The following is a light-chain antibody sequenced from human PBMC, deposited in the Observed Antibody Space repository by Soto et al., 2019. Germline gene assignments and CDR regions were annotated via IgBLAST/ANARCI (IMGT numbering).Light chain of an antibody. CDR1: NIGSKS. CDR3: QVWDSSSDHLV. J-gene: IGLJ2*01. Sequence: SYELTQPPSVSVAPGKTARITCWGNNIGSKSVHWYQQKPGQAPVLVIYYDSDRPSGIPERFSGSNSGNTATLTISRVEAGDEADYYCQVWDSSSDHLVFGGGTKVTVL. CDR2: YDS. V-gene: IGLV3-21*04.